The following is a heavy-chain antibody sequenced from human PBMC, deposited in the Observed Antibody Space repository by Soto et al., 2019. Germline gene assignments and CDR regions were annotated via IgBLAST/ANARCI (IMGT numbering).Heavy chain of an antibody. CDR1: CYTFTRYG. Sequence: SVKVSFKASCYTFTRYGISWVRQAPGQGLEWMGWISAYNGNTNYAQKLQGRVTMTTDTSTSTAYMELRSLRSDDTAVYYCARGGYYDSTPVAFDIWGQGTMVTV. D-gene: IGHD3-22*01. CDR2: ISAYNGNT. CDR3: ARGGYYDSTPVAFDI. J-gene: IGHJ3*02. V-gene: IGHV1-18*01.